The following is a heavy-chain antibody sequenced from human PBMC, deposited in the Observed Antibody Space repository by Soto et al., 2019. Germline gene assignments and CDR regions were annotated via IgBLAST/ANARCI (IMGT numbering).Heavy chain of an antibody. CDR3: ARLSSSSGRGYYFDF. D-gene: IGHD3-22*01. CDR1: GFTFSDHY. V-gene: IGHV3-72*01. J-gene: IGHJ4*02. Sequence: PGGSLRLSCAASGFTFSDHYMDWVRQAPGKGLEWVGRSRNKANSYSTDYAASVKGRFTISRDNSNNSLYLQLNSLKTEDTAVYYCARLSSSSGRGYYFDFWGQGALVTVSS. CDR2: SRNKANSYST.